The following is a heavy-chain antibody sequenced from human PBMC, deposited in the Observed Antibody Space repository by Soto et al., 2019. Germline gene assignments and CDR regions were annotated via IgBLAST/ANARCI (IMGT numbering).Heavy chain of an antibody. CDR1: GGSFSGYY. V-gene: IGHV4-34*01. CDR3: ARRYSSSWYVTLYNWFDP. Sequence: PSETLSLTCAVYGGSFSGYYWSWIRQPPGKGLEWIGEINHSGSTNYNPSLKSRVTISVDTSKNQFSLKLSSVTAADTSVYYCARRYSSSWYVTLYNWFDPWGQGTLVTVSS. CDR2: INHSGST. D-gene: IGHD6-13*01. J-gene: IGHJ5*02.